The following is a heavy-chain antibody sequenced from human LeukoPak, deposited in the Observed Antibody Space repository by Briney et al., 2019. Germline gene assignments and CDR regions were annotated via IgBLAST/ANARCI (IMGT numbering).Heavy chain of an antibody. D-gene: IGHD3-10*01. CDR1: GYTFTGYY. CDR2: INPNSGGT. CDR3: ARGGLVRGSLNSLTGFDF. Sequence: ASVKVSCKASGYTFTGYYMHWVRQAPGQGLEWMGWINPNSGGTNYAQKFKGRVTMTRDTSISTAYMELSRLRSDDTAVYYCARGGLVRGSLNSLTGFDFWGQGTMVTVSS. V-gene: IGHV1-2*02. J-gene: IGHJ3*01.